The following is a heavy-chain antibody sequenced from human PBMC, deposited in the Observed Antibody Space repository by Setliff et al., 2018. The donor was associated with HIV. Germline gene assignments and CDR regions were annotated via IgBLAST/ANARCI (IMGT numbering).Heavy chain of an antibody. V-gene: IGHV3-23*01. CDR3: AKGGQFTTSTTDPHYYYMDV. J-gene: IGHJ6*03. CDR2: ISNSGGST. Sequence: GGSLRLSCKASGFTFKIYAMSWLRQAPGKGLEWVSAISNSGGSTYYADSVKGRFTISRDNSENTLYLQMNSLRPEDTAIYYCAKGGQFTTSTTDPHYYYMDVWGKGTTVTVSS. D-gene: IGHD2-2*01. CDR1: GFTFKIYA.